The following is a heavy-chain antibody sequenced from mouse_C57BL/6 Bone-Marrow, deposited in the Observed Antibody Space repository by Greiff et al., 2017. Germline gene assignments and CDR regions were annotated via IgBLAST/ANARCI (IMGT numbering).Heavy chain of an antibody. CDR1: GYTFTSYW. CDR3: TRAYDYDGDY. V-gene: IGHV1-5*01. J-gene: IGHJ2*01. D-gene: IGHD2-4*01. Sequence: DVKLQESGPVLARPGASVKMSCKTSGYTFTSYWMHWVKQRPGQGLEWIGAIYPGNSDTSYNQKFKGKAKLTAVTSASTAYMDLSSLTNEDSAVYYCTRAYDYDGDYWGQGTTLTVSS. CDR2: IYPGNSDT.